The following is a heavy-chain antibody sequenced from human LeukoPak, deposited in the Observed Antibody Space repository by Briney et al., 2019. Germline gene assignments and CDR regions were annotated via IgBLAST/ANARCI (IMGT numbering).Heavy chain of an antibody. CDR2: IKSKANGETI. CDR3: TTFLGVAAAGN. D-gene: IGHD6-13*01. CDR1: GFIFSNAW. J-gene: IGHJ4*02. V-gene: IGHV3-15*01. Sequence: GGSLRLSCAGFGFIFSNAWMSWVRQAPGKGLEWVGRIKSKANGETIDYAAPVRGRFTISRDDSKHMVYLQVNSLKTEDTAVYYCTTFLGVAAAGNWGQGTLVIVSS.